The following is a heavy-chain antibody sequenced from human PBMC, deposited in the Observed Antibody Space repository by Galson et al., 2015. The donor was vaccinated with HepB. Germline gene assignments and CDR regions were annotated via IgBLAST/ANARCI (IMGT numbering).Heavy chain of an antibody. J-gene: IGHJ6*02. CDR1: GYTFTSYA. CDR2: INAGNGNT. Sequence: QSGAEVKKPGESLKISCKASGYTFTSYAMHWVRQAPGQRLEWMGWINAGNGNTKYSQKFQGRVTITRDTSASTVYMELSSLRSEDTAVYYCARDRRNCSSTSCYRPYYYYGMDVWGQGTTVTVSS. CDR3: ARDRRNCSSTSCYRPYYYYGMDV. V-gene: IGHV1-3*01. D-gene: IGHD2-2*01.